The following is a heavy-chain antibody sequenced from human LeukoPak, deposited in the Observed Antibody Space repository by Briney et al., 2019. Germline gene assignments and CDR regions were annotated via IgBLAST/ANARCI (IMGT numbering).Heavy chain of an antibody. CDR3: ARGVSGTMDY. V-gene: IGHV6-1*01. CDR2: TSYGSKWYH. Sequence: SQTLSLTCALSGDRFSGNTATWNCIRQSPSRGLEWQGSTSYGSKWYHDYTISVKSRISINADTSKSQFSLQLSAVTPEDTAVYYCARGVSGTMDYWGQGTQVTVSS. J-gene: IGHJ4*02. CDR1: GDRFSGNTAT. D-gene: IGHD6-19*01.